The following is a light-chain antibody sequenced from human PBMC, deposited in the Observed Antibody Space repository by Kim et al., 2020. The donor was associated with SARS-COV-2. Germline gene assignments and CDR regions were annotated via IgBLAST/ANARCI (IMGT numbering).Light chain of an antibody. J-gene: IGLJ2*01. CDR2: VVS. Sequence: ITICSTRTCTGDGGHNYVSWYQQHPGKAPKLMIYVVSNRPSRVSNRYAGSKSGNAASLTISGLQAEDEADYYCSSYTRSRTVVFGGGTQLTVL. CDR1: CTGDGGHNY. V-gene: IGLV2-14*03. CDR3: SSYTRSRTVV.